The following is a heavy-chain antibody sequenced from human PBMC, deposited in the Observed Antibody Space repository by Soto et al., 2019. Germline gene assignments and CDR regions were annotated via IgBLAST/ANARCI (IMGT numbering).Heavy chain of an antibody. V-gene: IGHV3-23*01. Sequence: EVQLLESGGGLVQPGGSLRLSCAASGFTFSSYAMRWVRQAQGKGLEWVAAISGSGGRTYYADSVKGRFTISRDNSKNMLYLQMNSLRAEDTAEYFCAKDFRESKGWFDPWGHGTLVTVSS. CDR2: ISGSGGRT. CDR3: AKDFRESKGWFDP. J-gene: IGHJ5*02. CDR1: GFTFSSYA.